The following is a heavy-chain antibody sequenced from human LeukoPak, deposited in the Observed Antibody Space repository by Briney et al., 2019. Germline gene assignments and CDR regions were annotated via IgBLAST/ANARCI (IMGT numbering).Heavy chain of an antibody. D-gene: IGHD6-13*01. CDR1: GFTFSSYS. V-gene: IGHV3-21*01. CDR3: ASTGYSSSWSYY. Sequence: GGSLRLSCAASGFTFSSYSMNWVRQAPGKGLEWVSSISSSSSYIYYADSVRGRFTISRDNAKNSLYLQMNSLRAEDTAVYYCASTGYSSSWSYYWGQGTLVTVSS. J-gene: IGHJ4*02. CDR2: ISSSSSYI.